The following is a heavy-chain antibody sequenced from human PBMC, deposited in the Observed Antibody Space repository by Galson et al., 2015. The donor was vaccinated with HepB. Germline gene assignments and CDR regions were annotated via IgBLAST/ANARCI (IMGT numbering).Heavy chain of an antibody. CDR2: ISDSGGST. J-gene: IGHJ1*01. CDR3: AKERQWLVPQYFQH. Sequence: SLRLSCAASGFTFSSYAMSWVRQAPGKGLEWVSAISDSGGSTYYADSVKGRFTISRDNSKSTLYLQMNSLRAEDTAVYYYAKERQWLVPQYFQHWGQGTLVTVSS. CDR1: GFTFSSYA. D-gene: IGHD6-19*01. V-gene: IGHV3-23*01.